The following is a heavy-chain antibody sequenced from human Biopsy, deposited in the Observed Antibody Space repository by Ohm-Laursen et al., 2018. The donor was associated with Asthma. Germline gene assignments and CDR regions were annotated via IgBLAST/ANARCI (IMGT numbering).Heavy chain of an antibody. V-gene: IGHV3-30*18. D-gene: IGHD1-26*01. CDR1: GFTFSNYG. J-gene: IGHJ4*02. CDR3: AKDVFPGWELRRGPDY. CDR2: ILFGGSNK. Sequence: SLRLSCAASGFTFSNYGMHWVRQAPGKGLDWVAVILFGGSNKNYTDSVKGRFTISRDNSRNTLHLQMNSLRAEDTAVYYCAKDVFPGWELRRGPDYWGQGTLVTVSS.